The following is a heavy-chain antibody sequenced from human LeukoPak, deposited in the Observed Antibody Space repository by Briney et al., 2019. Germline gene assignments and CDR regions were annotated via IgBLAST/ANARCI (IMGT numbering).Heavy chain of an antibody. V-gene: IGHV3-64*01. D-gene: IGHD2-15*01. J-gene: IGHJ4*02. CDR3: ARDGSDCRGGTCDRGPYDY. CDR2: ITNNGGST. CDR1: GFTFSSYA. Sequence: GGSLRLXCAASGFTFSSYAMHWVHQAPGKGLEYVSSITNNGGSTYYGNSVKGRFTISRDNSKNTLYLQMGSLRADDMAVYYCARDGSDCRGGTCDRGPYDYWGQGTLVTVSS.